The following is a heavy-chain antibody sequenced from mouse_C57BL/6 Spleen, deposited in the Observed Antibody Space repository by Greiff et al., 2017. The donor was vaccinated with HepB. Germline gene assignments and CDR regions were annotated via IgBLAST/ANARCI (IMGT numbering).Heavy chain of an antibody. Sequence: VKLMESGAELVRPGASVTLSCKASGYTFTDYEMHWVKQTPVHGLEWIGAIDPETGGTAYNQKFKGKAILTADKSSSTAYMELRSLTSEDSAVYYCTRPRLPDYFDYWGQGTTLTVSS. CDR1: GYTFTDYE. CDR2: IDPETGGT. V-gene: IGHV1-15*01. CDR3: TRPRLPDYFDY. D-gene: IGHD2-4*01. J-gene: IGHJ2*01.